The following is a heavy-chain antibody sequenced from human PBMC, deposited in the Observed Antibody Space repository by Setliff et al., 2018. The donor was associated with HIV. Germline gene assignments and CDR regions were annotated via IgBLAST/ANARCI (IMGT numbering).Heavy chain of an antibody. CDR3: ARDLYHIGIAAPGRVPGY. D-gene: IGHD6-13*01. CDR2: IYHSGST. J-gene: IGHJ4*02. CDR1: GGSISTSSYY. V-gene: IGHV4-39*07. Sequence: SETLSLTCTVSGGSISTSSYYWGWIRQPPGKGLEWIGSIYHSGSTYYNPSLKSRVTISVDTSKNQFSLKLSSVTAADTAVYYCARDLYHIGIAAPGRVPGYWGQGTLVTVSS.